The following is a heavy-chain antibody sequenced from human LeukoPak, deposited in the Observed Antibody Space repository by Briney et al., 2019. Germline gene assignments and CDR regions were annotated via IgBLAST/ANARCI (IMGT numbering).Heavy chain of an antibody. V-gene: IGHV3-23*01. CDR1: GFTFSSYA. J-gene: IGHJ4*02. CDR2: ISGSGGST. CDR3: AKAGGGDSGYFDY. D-gene: IGHD2-8*02. Sequence: GGSLRLSCAASGFTFSSYAMSWVREAPGKGLGWVSAISGSGGSTYYADSVKGRFTISRDNSKNTLYLQMNSLGAEDTAVYYCAKAGGGDSGYFDYWGRGTLVTVSS.